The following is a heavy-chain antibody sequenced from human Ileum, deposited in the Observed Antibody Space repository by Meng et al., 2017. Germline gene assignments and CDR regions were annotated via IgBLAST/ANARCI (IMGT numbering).Heavy chain of an antibody. Sequence: QAPLQKSSPALCSPSQPLSPTCIVSGVSTSTNVNYWSGIPQHPGKGLEWLGYMYYSGSTYYNPSINTPITISLDTSKNQFSLRLDSVTAADTAVYFCARNDLAFWYFDLWGRGTLVTVSS. CDR1: GVSTSTNVNY. CDR2: MYYSGST. CDR3: ARNDLAFWYFDL. J-gene: IGHJ2*01. V-gene: IGHV4-31*01. D-gene: IGHD3-3*01.